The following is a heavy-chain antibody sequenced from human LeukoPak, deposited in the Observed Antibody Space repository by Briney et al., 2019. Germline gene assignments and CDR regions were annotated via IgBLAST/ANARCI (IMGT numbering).Heavy chain of an antibody. D-gene: IGHD3-22*01. J-gene: IGHJ4*02. CDR2: IKQDGSEK. CDR1: GFTLSSYW. Sequence: GGSLRLSCAASGFTLSSYWMSWVCQAPGKGLEWVANIKQDGSEKYYVVSVKGRFTIARDNAKNSLYLQMNSLRAEDTAVYYCARDYYDSSGEIYYFDYWGQGTLVTVSS. CDR3: ARDYYDSSGEIYYFDY. V-gene: IGHV3-7*01.